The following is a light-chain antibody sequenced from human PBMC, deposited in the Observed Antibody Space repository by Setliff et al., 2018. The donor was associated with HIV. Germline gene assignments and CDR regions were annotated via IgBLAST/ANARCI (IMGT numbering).Light chain of an antibody. V-gene: IGLV2-11*01. CDR3: CSYAGTSTFYV. J-gene: IGLJ1*01. CDR1: SSDVGGYNH. Sequence: QSVLTQPASVSGSPGQSITISCTGTSSDVGGYNHVSWYQQLPGKAPKLIIYDVDRRPSGVPYRVSGSKTDNTASLTISGLQGEDEADYYCCSYAGTSTFYVFGTGTKVTVL. CDR2: DVD.